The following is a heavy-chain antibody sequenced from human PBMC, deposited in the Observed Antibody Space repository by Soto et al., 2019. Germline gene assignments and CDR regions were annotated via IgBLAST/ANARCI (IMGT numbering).Heavy chain of an antibody. CDR1: GFTFNICA. CDR3: ATVHNTSRSFDY. J-gene: IGHJ4*02. V-gene: IGHV3-23*01. CDR2: TGATGRTT. D-gene: IGHD1-20*01. Sequence: PGGSLRLSCAASGFTFNICAMTWVRQAPGKGLEWVSTTGATGRTTYYSDSVKGRFTVSRDNSKNTLDLQMSNLRAEDTAVYYCATVHNTSRSFDYWGQGTLVTVSS.